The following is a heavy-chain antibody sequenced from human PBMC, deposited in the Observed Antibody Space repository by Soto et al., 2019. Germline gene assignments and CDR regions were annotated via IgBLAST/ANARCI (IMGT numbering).Heavy chain of an antibody. CDR3: VRRGFCDGGRCSALGDP. J-gene: IGHJ5*02. V-gene: IGHV3-74*01. CDR1: GITLSNYW. CDR2: INSDGSSI. Sequence: GGSLRLSCAASGITLSNYWMHWVRQAPGKGLVWVSRINSDGSSISYADSVKGRFTISRDNAKNIVYLQMNNLGPEDTAIYYCVRRGFCDGGRCSALGDPWGQGTLVTVSS. D-gene: IGHD2-15*01.